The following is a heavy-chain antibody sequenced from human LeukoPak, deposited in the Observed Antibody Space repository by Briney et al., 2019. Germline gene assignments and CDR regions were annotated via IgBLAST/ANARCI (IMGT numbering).Heavy chain of an antibody. V-gene: IGHV4-59*01. CDR2: IYYSGST. J-gene: IGHJ4*02. CDR1: GGSISSYY. Sequence: PSETLSLTCTVSGGSISSYYWSWIRQPPGKGLEWIGYIYYSGSTNYNPSLKSRVTISVDTSKNQFSLKLSSVTAADTAVYYCARSRVSGSYYIGYWGQGTLVTVSS. D-gene: IGHD1-26*01. CDR3: ARSRVSGSYYIGY.